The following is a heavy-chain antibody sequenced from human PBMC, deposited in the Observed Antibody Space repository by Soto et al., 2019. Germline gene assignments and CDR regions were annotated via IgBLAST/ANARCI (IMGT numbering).Heavy chain of an antibody. CDR3: ARENYDILTGPTQYFQH. CDR1: GYTFTGYY. CDR2: INPNSGGT. V-gene: IGHV1-2*02. J-gene: IGHJ1*01. D-gene: IGHD3-9*01. Sequence: ASVKVSCKASGYTFTGYYMHWVRQAPGQGLEWMGWINPNSGGTNYAQKLQGRVTMTTDTSTSTAYMELRSLRSDDTAVYYCARENYDILTGPTQYFQHWGQGTLVTVSS.